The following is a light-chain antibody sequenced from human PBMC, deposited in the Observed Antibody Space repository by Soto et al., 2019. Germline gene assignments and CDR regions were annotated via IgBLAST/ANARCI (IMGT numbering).Light chain of an antibody. CDR2: NNN. CDR3: QSYDSSLSGPV. Sequence: QSVLTQPPSVSGAPGQRVTISCTGSISNIGAGYDVHWYQQLPGTAPKLLIYNNNNRPSGVPDRFSGSKSGTSASLAITGLQAEAEADYYCQSYDSSLSGPVFGGGTKLTVL. CDR1: ISNIGAGYD. J-gene: IGLJ3*02. V-gene: IGLV1-40*01.